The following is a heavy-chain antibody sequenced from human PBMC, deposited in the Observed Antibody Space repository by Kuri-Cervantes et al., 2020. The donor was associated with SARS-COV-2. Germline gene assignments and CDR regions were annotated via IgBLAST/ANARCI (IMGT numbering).Heavy chain of an antibody. CDR2: ISYDGSNK. CDR3: AKGYYDSSGYRTLDY. V-gene: IGHV3-30*18. J-gene: IGHJ4*02. D-gene: IGHD3-22*01. Sequence: GESLKISCAASGFTFSSYGMHWVRQAPGKGLERVAVISYDGSNKYYADSVKGRFTISRDNSKNTLYLQMNSLRAEDTAVYYCAKGYYDSSGYRTLDYWGQGTLVTVSS. CDR1: GFTFSSYG.